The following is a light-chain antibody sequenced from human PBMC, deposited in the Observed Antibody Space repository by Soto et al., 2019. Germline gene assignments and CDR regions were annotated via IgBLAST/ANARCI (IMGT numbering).Light chain of an antibody. CDR3: QQYGSLPRT. CDR1: QSVRSN. J-gene: IGKJ1*01. Sequence: EVVMTQSPATLSVSPVERVTLSCMASQSVRSNLAWYQQKPGQSPRLLIYGASTRATGIPDRFIGRGSGTDFTLTISRLAPEDFAVYFCQQYGSLPRTFGQGTKVDIK. CDR2: GAS. V-gene: IGKV3-20*01.